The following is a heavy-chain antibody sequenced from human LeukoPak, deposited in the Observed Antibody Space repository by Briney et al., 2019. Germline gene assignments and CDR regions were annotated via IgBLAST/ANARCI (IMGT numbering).Heavy chain of an antibody. D-gene: IGHD3-9*01. CDR2: INPNTGDT. Sequence: ASVKDTLMSSGYTFTGYYMHWVRQPPGQGLEWMGCINPNTGDTKYAQKFQGRVTMTRDTSISTAFMELSRLKSDDTAVYYCARDDTIRYWGHGKLVTVSS. CDR3: ARDDTIRY. V-gene: IGHV1-2*02. CDR1: GYTFTGYY. J-gene: IGHJ4*01.